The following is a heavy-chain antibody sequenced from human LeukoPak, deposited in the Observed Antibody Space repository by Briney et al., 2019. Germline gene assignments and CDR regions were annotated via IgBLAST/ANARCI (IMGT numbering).Heavy chain of an antibody. CDR2: IYSGGRT. CDR1: GFTVSNNY. CDR3: ARGYCSSTSCLPADWFDP. J-gene: IGHJ5*02. D-gene: IGHD2-2*01. V-gene: IGHV3-53*01. Sequence: GGSLRLSCAASGFTVSNNYMSWVRQAPGKGLEWVSVIYSGGRTYYADSVKGRFTISRDNSKNTVYLQMNSLRAEDTAVYYCARGYCSSTSCLPADWFDPWGQGTLVTVSS.